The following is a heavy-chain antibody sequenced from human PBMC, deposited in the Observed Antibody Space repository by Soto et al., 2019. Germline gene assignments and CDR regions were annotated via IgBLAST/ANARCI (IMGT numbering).Heavy chain of an antibody. V-gene: IGHV1-18*04. CDR3: ARGSYSSGWYSR. CDR2: MSAFTGKA. Sequence: ASVKVSCKASGYTFISYGISWVRQAPGQGLEWVGWMSAFTGKADYAQIFQDRVTMTTDTSTSTAYMELRSLRSDDTAVYYCARGSYSSGWYSRWGQGTLVTVSS. D-gene: IGHD6-19*01. J-gene: IGHJ4*02. CDR1: GYTFISYG.